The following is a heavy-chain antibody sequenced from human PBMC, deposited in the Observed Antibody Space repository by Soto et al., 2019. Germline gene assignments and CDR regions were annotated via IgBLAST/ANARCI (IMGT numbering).Heavy chain of an antibody. J-gene: IGHJ4*02. CDR3: ARGVRPNYFDY. D-gene: IGHD3-22*01. CDR2: IYYSGST. V-gene: IGHV4-31*03. CDR1: GGSISSGGYY. Sequence: SETLSLTCTVSGGSISSGGYYWSWIRQHPGKGLEWIGYIYYSGSTYYNPSLKSRVTISVDTSKNQFSLKLSSVTAADTAVYYCARGVRPNYFDYWGQGTLVTVSS.